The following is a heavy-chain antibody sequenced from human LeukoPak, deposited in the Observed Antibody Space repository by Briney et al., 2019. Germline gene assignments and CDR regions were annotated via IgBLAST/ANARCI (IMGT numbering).Heavy chain of an antibody. CDR2: ISSSSSYI. J-gene: IGHJ4*02. Sequence: PGGSLRLSCAASGFTFSGYSMNWVRQAPGKGLEWVSSISSSSSYIYYADSVKGRFTISRDNAKNSLYLQMNSLRAEDTAVYYCARLYSSSWYFGPDDYWGQGTLVTVSS. V-gene: IGHV3-21*01. CDR3: ARLYSSSWYFGPDDY. D-gene: IGHD6-13*01. CDR1: GFTFSGYS.